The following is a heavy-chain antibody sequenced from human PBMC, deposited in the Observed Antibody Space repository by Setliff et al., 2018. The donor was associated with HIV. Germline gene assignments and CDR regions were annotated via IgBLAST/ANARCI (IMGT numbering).Heavy chain of an antibody. CDR2: INSDGSTV. Sequence: PVGSLRLSCAASGFSFSYYWMHWVRQAPGKGLEWVARINSDGSTVEHAGAVKGRLTISRDNARNTLYLEMNSLRVEDAAMYYCVRVAGFSSSWFAYWGQGTLVTVSS. V-gene: IGHV3-74*03. D-gene: IGHD6-13*01. J-gene: IGHJ4*02. CDR1: GFSFSYYW. CDR3: VRVAGFSSSWFAY.